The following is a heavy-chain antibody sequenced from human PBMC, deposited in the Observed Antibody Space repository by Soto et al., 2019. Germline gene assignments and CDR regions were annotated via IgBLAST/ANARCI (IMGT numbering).Heavy chain of an antibody. V-gene: IGHV3-53*04. J-gene: IGHJ6*02. CDR3: ARDGPYYYASRMDV. CDR2: LHSGGDT. D-gene: IGHD3-10*01. CDR1: GIPVSSNY. Sequence: EVRLVESGGGLVQPGGSLRLSCAASGIPVSSNYMTWVRQAPGKGLEWVSVLHSGGDTYYANSVKGRFTISRHDSTNTLFLQMNSLTAEDTAVYYCARDGPYYYASRMDVWGQGTTVTVSS.